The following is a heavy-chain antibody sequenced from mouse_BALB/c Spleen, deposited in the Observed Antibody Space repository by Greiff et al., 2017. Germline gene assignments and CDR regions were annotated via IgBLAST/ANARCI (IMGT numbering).Heavy chain of an antibody. CDR3: AKSITTVVGDYAMDY. D-gene: IGHD1-1*01. CDR1: GFSLTSYG. CDR2: IWRGGST. V-gene: IGHV2-5-1*01. J-gene: IGHJ4*01. Sequence: QVQLKESGPSLVQPSQSLSITCTVSGFSLTSYGVHWVRQSPGKGLEWLGVIWRGGSTDYNAAFMSRLSITKDNSKSQVFFKMNSLQADDTAIYYCAKSITTVVGDYAMDYWGQGTSVTVSS.